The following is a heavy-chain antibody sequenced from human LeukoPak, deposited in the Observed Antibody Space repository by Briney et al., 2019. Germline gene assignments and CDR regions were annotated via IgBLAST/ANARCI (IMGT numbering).Heavy chain of an antibody. Sequence: GGSLRLSCAVSGFTFSSYWMSWVRQAPGKGLEWVANIKQDGGERVYVDSVKGRFTISRDNAKNSLYLQMNSLRVEDTAVYYCAREDHSNYNYWGQGTLVTVSS. D-gene: IGHD4-11*01. J-gene: IGHJ4*02. V-gene: IGHV3-7*01. CDR3: AREDHSNYNY. CDR2: IKQDGGER. CDR1: GFTFSSYW.